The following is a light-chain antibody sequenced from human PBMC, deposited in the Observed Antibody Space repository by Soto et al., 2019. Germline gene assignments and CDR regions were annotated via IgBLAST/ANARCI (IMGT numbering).Light chain of an antibody. CDR3: KESYSSFR. J-gene: IGKJ4*01. V-gene: IGKV1-39*01. CDR2: AAS. Sequence: DIQMTQSPSSLSASVGDRVTITCRASQTISSYLNWYQQKPGKAPKLLLFAASSLQSGVPSRFSGSGSLTDFTLSISSLQPEDFATYYCKESYSSFRFGGGTKVEIK. CDR1: QTISSY.